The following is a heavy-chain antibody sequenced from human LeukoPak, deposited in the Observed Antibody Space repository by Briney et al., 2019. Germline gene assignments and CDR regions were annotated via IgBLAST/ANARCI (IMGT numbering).Heavy chain of an antibody. D-gene: IGHD6-19*01. CDR3: AKDGPSSGWYRG. V-gene: IGHV3-23*01. CDR2: ISGSGGST. Sequence: GGSLRLSCAASGFTFSIYWMHWVRQAPGKGLEWVSAISGSGGSTYYADSVKGRFTISRDTSKNKLYLQMHSLRAEDMAVYSCAKDGPSSGWYRGWGQGTLVTVSS. J-gene: IGHJ4*02. CDR1: GFTFSIYW.